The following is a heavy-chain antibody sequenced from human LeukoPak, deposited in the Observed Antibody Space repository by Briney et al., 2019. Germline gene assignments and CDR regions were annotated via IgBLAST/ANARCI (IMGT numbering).Heavy chain of an antibody. CDR2: IYTSGST. D-gene: IGHD6-13*01. CDR3: ASPPAGHSSSWYGN. CDR1: GGSISSGSYY. J-gene: IGHJ4*02. V-gene: IGHV4-61*02. Sequence: SETLSLTCTVSGGSISSGSYYWSWIRQPAGKGLEWIGRIYTSGSTNYNPSLKSRVTISVDTSKNQFSLKLSSVTAADTAVYYCASPPAGHSSSWYGNWGQGTLVTVSS.